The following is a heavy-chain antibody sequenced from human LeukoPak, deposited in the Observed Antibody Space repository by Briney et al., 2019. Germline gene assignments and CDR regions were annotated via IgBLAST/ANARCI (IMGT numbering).Heavy chain of an antibody. Sequence: GGSLRLSCAASGFTVSSNYMSWVRQAPGKGLEWVSVIYSGDSTYYADSVKGRFTISRDNSKNTLYLQMNSLRAEDTAVYYCARGPAYSYGYLSYWGQGTLVTVSS. CDR3: ARGPAYSYGYLSY. J-gene: IGHJ4*02. CDR1: GFTVSSNY. D-gene: IGHD5-18*01. V-gene: IGHV3-53*01. CDR2: IYSGDST.